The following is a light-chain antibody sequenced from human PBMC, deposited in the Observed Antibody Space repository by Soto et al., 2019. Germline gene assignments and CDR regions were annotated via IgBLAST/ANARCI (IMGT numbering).Light chain of an antibody. J-gene: IGKJ1*01. CDR3: LLDYAYFWA. Sequence: DIQMTQSPSTLSASVGDRVTITCRASQSISTWLAWYQQRPGKAPKLLIFDASSLESGVPSRFSGSGSGTEFTLTISSLQSDDFATYFCLLDYAYFWAFGQGTKVDIK. CDR1: QSISTW. V-gene: IGKV1-5*01. CDR2: DAS.